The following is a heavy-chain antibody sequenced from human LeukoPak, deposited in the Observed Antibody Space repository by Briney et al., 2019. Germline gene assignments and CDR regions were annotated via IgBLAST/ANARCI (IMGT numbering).Heavy chain of an antibody. J-gene: IGHJ3*02. CDR2: IYPADSDT. V-gene: IGHV5-51*01. Sequence: GESLKISCKGSGYTFASYWIAWVRPMPRKGLELMGIIYPADSDTRYSPSFQGQVTISADKSISTASLQWRSLKASDTAMFYCARRLHSSGWRNAFDIWGQGAMVTVSS. D-gene: IGHD6-19*01. CDR3: ARRLHSSGWRNAFDI. CDR1: GYTFASYW.